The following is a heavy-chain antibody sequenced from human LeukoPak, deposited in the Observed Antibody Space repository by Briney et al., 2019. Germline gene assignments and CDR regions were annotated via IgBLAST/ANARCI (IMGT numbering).Heavy chain of an antibody. Sequence: PSETLSLTCAAYGGSFSGYYWSWIRQPPGKGLEWIGEINHSGSTNYNPSLKSRVTISVDTSKNQFSLKLSSVTAADTAVYYCARPGSYGPNDYWGQGTLVTVSS. CDR3: ARPGSYGPNDY. CDR1: GGSFSGYY. J-gene: IGHJ4*02. D-gene: IGHD3-10*01. CDR2: INHSGST. V-gene: IGHV4-34*01.